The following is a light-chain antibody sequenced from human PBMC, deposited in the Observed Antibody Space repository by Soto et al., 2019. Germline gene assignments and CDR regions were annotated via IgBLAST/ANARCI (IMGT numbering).Light chain of an antibody. J-gene: IGKJ5*01. Sequence: VVMTHSPLSRYVTPLGSAYSSWRSSQMLLHSNLNNYLDWYLQRPGQPPQLLIYLRSERASGVPHRFRGSGSRTEFTLEISRVEAEDVGVYYCMQARRDLEITGGQGTQREIK. CDR1: QMLLHSNLNNY. V-gene: IGKV2-28*01. CDR2: LRS. CDR3: MQARRDLEIT.